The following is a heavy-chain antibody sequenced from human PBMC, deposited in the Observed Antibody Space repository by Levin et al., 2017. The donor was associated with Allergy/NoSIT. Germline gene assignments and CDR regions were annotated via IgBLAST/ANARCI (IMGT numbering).Heavy chain of an antibody. CDR2: IIPIFGTA. V-gene: IGHV1-69*06. CDR1: GGTFSSYA. Sequence: SVKVSCKASGGTFSSYAISWVRLAPGQGLEWMGGIIPIFGTANYAQKFQGRVTITADKSTSTAYMELSSLRSEDTAVYYCARGMGGYSYGFGGYYYGMDVWGQGTTVTVSS. J-gene: IGHJ6*02. D-gene: IGHD5-18*01. CDR3: ARGMGGYSYGFGGYYYGMDV.